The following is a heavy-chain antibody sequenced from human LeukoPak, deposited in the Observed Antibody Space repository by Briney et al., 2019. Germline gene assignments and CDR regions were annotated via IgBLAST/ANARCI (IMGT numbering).Heavy chain of an antibody. J-gene: IGHJ5*02. CDR1: GGSFSGYY. CDR3: ARGALYSSGWYLAP. D-gene: IGHD6-19*01. CDR2: INHSGST. V-gene: IGHV4-34*01. Sequence: KPSETLSLTCAVYGGSFSGYYWSWIRQPPGKGLEWIGEINHSGSTNYNPSLKSRVTISVDTSKNQFSLKLSSVTAADTAVYYCARGALYSSGWYLAPWGQGTLVTVSS.